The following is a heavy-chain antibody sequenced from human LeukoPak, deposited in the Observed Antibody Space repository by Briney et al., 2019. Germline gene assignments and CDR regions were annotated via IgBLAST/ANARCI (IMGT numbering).Heavy chain of an antibody. Sequence: SETLSLTCSVSGGSISNYYWNWLRQPAGKGLEWIGRIYASGSTNYNPSLKSRVTISMDKSKNHFSLNLKSVTAADTAFYYCARDFYGDDGHHPFDYWGQGVQVTVSS. V-gene: IGHV4-4*07. J-gene: IGHJ4*02. CDR2: IYASGST. CDR1: GGSISNYY. CDR3: ARDFYGDDGHHPFDY. D-gene: IGHD2/OR15-2a*01.